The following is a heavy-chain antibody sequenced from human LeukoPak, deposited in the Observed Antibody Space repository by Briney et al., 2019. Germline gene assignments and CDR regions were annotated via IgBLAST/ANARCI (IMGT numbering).Heavy chain of an antibody. CDR3: ARMGNYDFWSGYYSSGAFDI. D-gene: IGHD3-3*01. J-gene: IGHJ3*02. V-gene: IGHV3-74*01. CDR1: GFTFRKYW. Sequence: GGSLRLSCAASGFTFRKYWLHWVRQAPGKGLVWVSRINPDDGSTSYADSVKGRFTISRDNAKSTLYLQMNSLRAEDTAVYYCARMGNYDFWSGYYSSGAFDIWGQGTMVTVSS. CDR2: INPDDGST.